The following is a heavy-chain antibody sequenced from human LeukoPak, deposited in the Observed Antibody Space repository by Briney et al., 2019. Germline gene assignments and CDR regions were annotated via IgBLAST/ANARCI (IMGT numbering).Heavy chain of an antibody. CDR3: ARDRVLLWFGESYYFDY. Sequence: ASVKVSWKASGYTSTSYAMNWVRQAPGQGLEWMGWINTNTGNPTYAQGFTGRFVFSLDTSVSTAYLQISSLKAEDTAVYYCARDRVLLWFGESYYFDYWGQGTLVTVSS. V-gene: IGHV7-4-1*02. CDR2: INTNTGNP. D-gene: IGHD3-10*01. J-gene: IGHJ4*02. CDR1: GYTSTSYA.